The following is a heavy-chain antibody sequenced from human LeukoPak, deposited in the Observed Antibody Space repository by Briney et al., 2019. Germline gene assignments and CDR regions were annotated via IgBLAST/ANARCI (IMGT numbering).Heavy chain of an antibody. CDR1: GGSISSGDYY. Sequence: SETLSLTCTVSGGSISSGDYYWSWIRQPPGKGLEWIGYIYYSGSTCYNPSLKSRVTISVDTSKNQFSLKLSSVTAADTAVYYCAREVYGDSPFDYWGQGTLVTVSS. CDR2: IYYSGST. D-gene: IGHD4-17*01. J-gene: IGHJ4*02. CDR3: AREVYGDSPFDY. V-gene: IGHV4-30-4*01.